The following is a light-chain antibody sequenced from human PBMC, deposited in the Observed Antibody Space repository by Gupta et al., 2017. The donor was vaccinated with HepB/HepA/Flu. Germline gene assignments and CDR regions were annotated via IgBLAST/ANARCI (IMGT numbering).Light chain of an antibody. CDR2: DVF. Sequence: DIHMTQSPSFLSASVGDRVTITCRASQSISGYVSWYQQKPGKAPKLLIYDVFNLESGVPSRFSGNGSGTDFTLSISSLQFEDLATYFCQQSDSTPPDTFGQGTRLEIK. V-gene: IGKV1-39*01. J-gene: IGKJ2*01. CDR1: QSISGY. CDR3: QQSDSTPPDT.